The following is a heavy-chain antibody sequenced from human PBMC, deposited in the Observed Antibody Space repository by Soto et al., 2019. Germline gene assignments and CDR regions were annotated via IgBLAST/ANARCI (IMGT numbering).Heavy chain of an antibody. CDR1: GFTFSSYE. CDR2: ISSSGSTI. Sequence: PGGSLRLSCAASGFTFSSYEMNWVRQAPGKGLEWVSYISSSGSTIYYADSVKRRFTISRDNAKNSLYLQMNSLRAEDTAVYYCARDRYCSGGSFSSGSARGFDPWGHGTLVAVSS. D-gene: IGHD2-15*01. CDR3: ARDRYCSGGSFSSGSARGFDP. V-gene: IGHV3-48*03. J-gene: IGHJ5*02.